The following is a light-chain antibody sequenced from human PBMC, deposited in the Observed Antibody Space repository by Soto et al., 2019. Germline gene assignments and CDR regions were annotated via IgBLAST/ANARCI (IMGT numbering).Light chain of an antibody. V-gene: IGKV3-15*01. J-gene: IGKJ1*01. CDR3: QQYHNWWT. CDR2: GAS. CDR1: QRVSSN. Sequence: EIVMTQSPATLSVSPGERATLSCRASQRVSSNLAWYQQKPGQAPRLLIYGASTRATGVPTRFSGSGSGTEFTLTVSSLQSEDFAVYYCQQYHNWWTFGQGTKVEIK.